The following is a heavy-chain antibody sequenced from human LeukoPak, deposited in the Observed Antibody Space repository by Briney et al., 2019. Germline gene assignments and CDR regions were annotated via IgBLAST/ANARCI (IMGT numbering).Heavy chain of an antibody. CDR3: ARQEDGYITFDY. Sequence: ASVKVSCKASGYTFTSYDINWVRQATGQGLEWMGGMNPNSGNTGYSQKFQGRVTITRNTSISTAYMELSSLRSEDTAVYYCARQEDGYITFDYWGQGTLVTVSS. V-gene: IGHV1-8*03. CDR2: MNPNSGNT. CDR1: GYTFTSYD. D-gene: IGHD5-24*01. J-gene: IGHJ4*02.